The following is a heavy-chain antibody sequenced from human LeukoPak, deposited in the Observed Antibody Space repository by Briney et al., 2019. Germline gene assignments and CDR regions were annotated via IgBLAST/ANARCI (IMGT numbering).Heavy chain of an antibody. V-gene: IGHV3-30*18. D-gene: IGHD2-2*01. CDR2: ISYDGSNK. CDR3: AKEVIVVVPAAIHYFDY. Sequence: GSLRLSCAASGFTFSSYGMHWVRQAPGKGLEWVAVISYDGSNKYYADSVKGRFTISRDNSKNTLYLQMNSLRAADTAVYYCAKEVIVVVPAAIHYFDYWGQGTLVTVSS. CDR1: GFTFSSYG. J-gene: IGHJ4*02.